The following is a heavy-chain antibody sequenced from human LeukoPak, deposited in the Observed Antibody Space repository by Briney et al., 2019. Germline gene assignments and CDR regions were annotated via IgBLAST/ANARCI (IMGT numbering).Heavy chain of an antibody. CDR2: ISNDGGYI. D-gene: IGHD1-1*01. J-gene: IGHJ4*02. Sequence: GRSLRLSCAASGLIFSIYTMHWFRQAPGKGLEWVAVISNDGGYIDYADSVRGRFTISRDNSKNTLLLQMNSLRGEDTAVYSCARERASCYFDYWGQGTLVTVSS. CDR1: GLIFSIYT. CDR3: ARERASCYFDY. V-gene: IGHV3-30*04.